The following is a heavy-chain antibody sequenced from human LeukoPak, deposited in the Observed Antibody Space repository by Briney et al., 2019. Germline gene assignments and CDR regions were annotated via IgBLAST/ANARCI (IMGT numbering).Heavy chain of an antibody. Sequence: GGSLRLSCAASGFTFSTYSMNWVRQAPGKGLEWVSYISSSSSSPIYYADSVKGRFTISRDNAKNSLYLQMNSLRAEDTAVYYCARSKRNGFDIWGQGTMVTVSS. V-gene: IGHV3-48*01. CDR2: ISSSSSSPI. CDR3: ARSKRNGFDI. J-gene: IGHJ3*02. CDR1: GFTFSTYS.